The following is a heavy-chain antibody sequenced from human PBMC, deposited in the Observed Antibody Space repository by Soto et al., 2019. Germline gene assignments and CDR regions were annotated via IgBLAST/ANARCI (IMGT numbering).Heavy chain of an antibody. CDR1: GDSINSDKYY. CDR2: IYYRGNT. J-gene: IGHJ4*02. Sequence: QLQLQESGPGLVKPSETLSLTCSVSGDSINSDKYYWGWIRQPPGKGLEWIGSIYYRGNTYYNPSLQTRVTISLDKSKSQFSLKLNSVTAAYSAVCFCPRLEGLATISYYFDFWGEGALVTISS. V-gene: IGHV4-39*01. CDR3: PRLEGLATISYYFDF. D-gene: IGHD3-9*01.